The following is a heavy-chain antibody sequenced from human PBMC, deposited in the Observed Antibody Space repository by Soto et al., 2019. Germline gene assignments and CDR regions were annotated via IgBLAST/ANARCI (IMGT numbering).Heavy chain of an antibody. V-gene: IGHV3-53*05. CDR1: GFGVMINY. D-gene: IGHD3-22*01. J-gene: IGHJ4*02. Sequence: PGGSLRLSCAASGFGVMINYMAWVRQAPGKGLEWVSFIHPDGPIYYADSVKGRFIVSRDHPQNTLYLQMTSVTAADTAMYYCVREANYDRSGYLLDLWGQGTLVTVSS. CDR3: VREANYDRSGYLLDL. CDR2: IHPDGPI.